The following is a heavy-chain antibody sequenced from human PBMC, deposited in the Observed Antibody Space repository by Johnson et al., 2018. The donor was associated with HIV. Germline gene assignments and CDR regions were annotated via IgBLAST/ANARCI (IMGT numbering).Heavy chain of an antibody. J-gene: IGHJ3*02. CDR1: GFTFSSYG. CDR2: IRYDGSNK. V-gene: IGHV3-30*02. Sequence: QVQLVESGGGVVQPGRSLRLSCAASGFTFSSYGMHWVRQAPGKGLEWVAFIRYDGSNKYYADSVKGRFTISRDNSKNTLYLQMNSLRAEDTALYYCAKDRSTGWYPAFDIWGQGTMVTVSS. CDR3: AKDRSTGWYPAFDI. D-gene: IGHD6-19*01.